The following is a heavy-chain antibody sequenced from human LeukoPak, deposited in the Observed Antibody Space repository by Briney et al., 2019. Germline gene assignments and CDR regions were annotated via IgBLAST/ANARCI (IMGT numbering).Heavy chain of an antibody. V-gene: IGHV3-23*01. D-gene: IGHD3-10*01. CDR1: GFTFSSYA. J-gene: IGHJ4*02. Sequence: PGGSLRLSCAASGFTFSSYAMSWVRQAPGKGLEWVSAISGSGGSTYYADSVKGRFTISRDNSKNTLYLQMNSLRAEDTAVYYCAKGMVRGVIPYYFDYWGRGTLVTVSS. CDR3: AKGMVRGVIPYYFDY. CDR2: ISGSGGST.